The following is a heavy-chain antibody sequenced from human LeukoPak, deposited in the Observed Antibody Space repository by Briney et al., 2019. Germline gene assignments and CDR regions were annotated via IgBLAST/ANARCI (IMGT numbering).Heavy chain of an antibody. CDR1: GYTLTELS. Sequence: ASVRVSCKVSGYTLTELSMHWVRQAPGKGLEWMGGFDPEDGETIYAQKFQGRVTMTEDTSTDTAYMELSSLRSEDTAVYYCATDSGPTNGNYYYGMDVWGKGTTVTVFS. V-gene: IGHV1-24*01. CDR2: FDPEDGET. CDR3: ATDSGPTNGNYYYGMDV. J-gene: IGHJ6*04. D-gene: IGHD5-12*01.